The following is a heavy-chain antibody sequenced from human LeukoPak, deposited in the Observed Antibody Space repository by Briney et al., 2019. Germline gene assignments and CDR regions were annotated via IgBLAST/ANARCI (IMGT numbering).Heavy chain of an antibody. J-gene: IGHJ4*02. Sequence: GGSLRLSCAASGFTFSSYSMRWVRQDPGKGLEGVSSISSSSSYIYYADSVKGRFTISRDNAKNSLYLQMNSLRAEDTAVYYCASEDFWSGPDYWGQGTLVTVSS. CDR3: ASEDFWSGPDY. V-gene: IGHV3-21*01. CDR2: ISSSSSYI. CDR1: GFTFSSYS. D-gene: IGHD3-3*01.